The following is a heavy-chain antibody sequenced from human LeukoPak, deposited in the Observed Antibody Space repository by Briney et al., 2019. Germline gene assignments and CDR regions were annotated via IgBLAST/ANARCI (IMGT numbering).Heavy chain of an antibody. Sequence: PGGSLRLSCAASGFTFSSYAMHWVRQAPGKGLEWVAFIRYDGSNKYYADSVKGRFTISRDNSKNTLYLQMNSLRAEDTAVYYCAKDAWGAAAVNPGPYYYYMDVWGKGTTVTVSS. CDR2: IRYDGSNK. J-gene: IGHJ6*03. CDR3: AKDAWGAAAVNPGPYYYYMDV. D-gene: IGHD6-13*01. CDR1: GFTFSSYA. V-gene: IGHV3-30*02.